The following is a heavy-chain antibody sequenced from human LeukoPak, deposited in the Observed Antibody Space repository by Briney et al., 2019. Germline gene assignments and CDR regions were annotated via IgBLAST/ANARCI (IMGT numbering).Heavy chain of an antibody. Sequence: GGSLRLSCAASGLTFSDYYMSWIRQAPGKGLEWISYISSSGTYTNYADSVKGRFTISRDNAKNSIYLKMNSLRAEDTAVYYCATSPRGYNGYEYHFDYWGQGTLVTVSS. D-gene: IGHD5-12*01. CDR2: ISSSGTYT. J-gene: IGHJ4*02. CDR1: GLTFSDYY. CDR3: ATSPRGYNGYEYHFDY. V-gene: IGHV3-11*03.